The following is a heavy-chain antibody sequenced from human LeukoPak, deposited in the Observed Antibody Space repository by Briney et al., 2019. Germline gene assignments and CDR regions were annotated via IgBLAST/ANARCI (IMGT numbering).Heavy chain of an antibody. CDR2: IYYSGST. CDR1: GGSISSYY. CDR3: ARGVLSPYYYDSSGPWGAFDI. D-gene: IGHD3-22*01. V-gene: IGHV4-59*01. Sequence: SETLSLTCTVSGGSISSYYWSWIRQPPGKGLEWIGYIYYSGSTNYNPSLKSRVTISVDTSKNQFSLKLSSVTAADTAVYYCARGVLSPYYYDSSGPWGAFDIWGQGTMVTVSS. J-gene: IGHJ3*02.